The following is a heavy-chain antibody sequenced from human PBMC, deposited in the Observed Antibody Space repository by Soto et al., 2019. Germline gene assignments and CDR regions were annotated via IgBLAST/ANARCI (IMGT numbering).Heavy chain of an antibody. V-gene: IGHV1-18*01. CDR1: GYTFTSYG. CDR2: ISAYNGNT. D-gene: IGHD4-17*01. J-gene: IGHJ4*02. CDR3: ARATIGGYYGGNSF. Sequence: ASVKVSCKASGYTFTSYGISWVRQAPGQGPEWMGWISAYNGNTNYAQKLQGRVTMTTDTSTSTAYMELRSLRSDDTAVYYCARATIGGYYGGNSFWGQGTLVTVSS.